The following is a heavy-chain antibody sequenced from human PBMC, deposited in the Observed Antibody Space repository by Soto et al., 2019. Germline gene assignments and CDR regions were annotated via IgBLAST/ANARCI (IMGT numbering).Heavy chain of an antibody. CDR3: YGPPDYGDYESQFDI. V-gene: IGHV3-48*01. Sequence: GGSLRLSCAASGFTFSSYSMNWVRQAPGKGLEWVSYISSSSSTIYYADSVKGRFTISRDNAKNSLYLQMNSLRAEDTAVYYCYGPPDYGDYESQFDIWGQGTMVTVSS. J-gene: IGHJ3*02. CDR2: ISSSSSTI. D-gene: IGHD4-17*01. CDR1: GFTFSSYS.